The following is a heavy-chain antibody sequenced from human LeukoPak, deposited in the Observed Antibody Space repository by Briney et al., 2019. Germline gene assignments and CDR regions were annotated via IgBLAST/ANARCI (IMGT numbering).Heavy chain of an antibody. V-gene: IGHV4-59*01. CDR2: IYYSGST. Sequence: PSETLSLTCTVSGGSISSYYWSWIRQPPGKGLEWIGYIYYSGSTNYNPSLKSRVTVSVDTSKNQFSLKLSSVTAADTAVYYCARAVGSSSTSYQWGGYYYYGMDVWGQGTTVSVSS. J-gene: IGHJ6*02. CDR1: GGSISSYY. D-gene: IGHD2-2*01. CDR3: ARAVGSSSTSYQWGGYYYYGMDV.